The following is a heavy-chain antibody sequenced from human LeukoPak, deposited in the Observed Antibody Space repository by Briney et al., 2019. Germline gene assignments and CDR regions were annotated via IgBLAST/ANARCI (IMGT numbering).Heavy chain of an antibody. CDR1: GGSISSGGYY. J-gene: IGHJ4*02. V-gene: IGHV4-31*03. CDR2: IYYSGST. CDR3: ARTSGHYPPVDS. Sequence: SETLSLTCTVSGGSISSGGYYWSWIRQHPGKGLEWIGYIYYSGSTYYNPSLKSRVTISVDTSKNQFSLRLSSVTAADTAVYYCARTSGHYPPVDSWGQGTLVTVSS. D-gene: IGHD3-22*01.